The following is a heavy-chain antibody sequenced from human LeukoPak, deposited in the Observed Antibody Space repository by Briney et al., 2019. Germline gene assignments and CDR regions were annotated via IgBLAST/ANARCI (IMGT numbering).Heavy chain of an antibody. J-gene: IGHJ4*02. D-gene: IGHD1-26*01. CDR1: GGSISSGGYY. Sequence: SQTLSLTCTVSGGSISSGGYYWSWIRQHPGKGLEWIGYIYYSGSTYYNLSLKSRVTISVDTSKNQFSLKLSSVTAADTAVYYCARGGSYSNYVGYWGQGTLVTVSS. V-gene: IGHV4-31*03. CDR3: ARGGSYSNYVGY. CDR2: IYYSGST.